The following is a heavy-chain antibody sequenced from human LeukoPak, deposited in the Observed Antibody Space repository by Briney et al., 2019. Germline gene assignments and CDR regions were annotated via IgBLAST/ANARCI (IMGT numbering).Heavy chain of an antibody. CDR1: EFTYDNSA. D-gene: IGHD3-22*01. J-gene: IGHJ4*02. CDR3: AKVPYDSNGCSYYFVH. Sequence: GGSLRLSCAASEFTYDNSAMHWVRQTQGQGLEWVSHISGDGEGTYYADSVKGRFTISRDNSKNSLYLQMNSLRTEETALYYCAKVPYDSNGCSYYFVHWGQGTLVTVSS. CDR2: ISGDGEGT. V-gene: IGHV3-43*02.